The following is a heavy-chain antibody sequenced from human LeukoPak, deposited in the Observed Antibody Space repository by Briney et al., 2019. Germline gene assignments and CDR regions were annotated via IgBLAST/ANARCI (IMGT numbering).Heavy chain of an antibody. Sequence: PGGSLRLSCAASGFTFSRYSMNWVRQAPGKGLEWVSIIASGGGHPYYGDSVKGRFTISRDNARNLLYLEMSSLRVDGTAVYYCSTGGSGATVLDSYDYWGQGTLVTVYS. CDR3: STGGSGATVLDSYDY. CDR2: IASGGGHP. CDR1: GFTFSRYS. J-gene: IGHJ4*02. D-gene: IGHD3/OR15-3a*01. V-gene: IGHV3-21*06.